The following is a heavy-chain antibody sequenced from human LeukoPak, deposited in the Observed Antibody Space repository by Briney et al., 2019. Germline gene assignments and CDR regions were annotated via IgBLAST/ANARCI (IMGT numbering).Heavy chain of an antibody. CDR1: DGFISSSSYY. Sequence: SETLRLTCTVSDGFISSSSYYWGWLRQPPGKGLEWIGSMYYSGSTYYNPSLKSRVTISVDTSKNQFSLKLSSVTVADTAVYYCARHEYYHDSIGNEWRASAFYNWGQGTLVTVSS. D-gene: IGHD3-22*01. CDR3: ARHEYYHDSIGNEWRASAFYN. V-gene: IGHV4-39*01. J-gene: IGHJ4*02. CDR2: MYYSGST.